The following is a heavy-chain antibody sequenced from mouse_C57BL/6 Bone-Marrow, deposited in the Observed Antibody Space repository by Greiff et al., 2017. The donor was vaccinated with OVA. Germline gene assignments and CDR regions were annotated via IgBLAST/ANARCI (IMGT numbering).Heavy chain of an antibody. CDR3: ATLYYGNFFWVAY. Sequence: QVQLQQPGPELVKPGASVKLSCKASGYTFTSYWMHWVKQRPGQGLEWIGMIHPNSGSTNYNEKFKSKATLTVDKSSSTAYMQLSSLTSDDSAVYYCATLYYGNFFWVAYGGQGTLVTVSA. J-gene: IGHJ3*01. CDR1: GYTFTSYW. D-gene: IGHD2-1*01. CDR2: IHPNSGST. V-gene: IGHV1-64*01.